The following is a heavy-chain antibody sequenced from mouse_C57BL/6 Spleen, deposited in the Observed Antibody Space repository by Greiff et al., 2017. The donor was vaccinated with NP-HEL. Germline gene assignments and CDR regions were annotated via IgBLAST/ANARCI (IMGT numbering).Heavy chain of an antibody. Sequence: EVQLVESGPGLVKPSQSLSLTCSVTGYSITSGYYWNWIRQFPGNKLEWMGYISYDGSNNYNPSLKNRISITRDTSKNQFFLKLNSVTTEDTATYYCARNYYGSSGYFDVWGTGTTVTVSS. CDR3: ARNYYGSSGYFDV. D-gene: IGHD1-1*01. CDR2: ISYDGSN. V-gene: IGHV3-6*01. J-gene: IGHJ1*03. CDR1: GYSITSGYY.